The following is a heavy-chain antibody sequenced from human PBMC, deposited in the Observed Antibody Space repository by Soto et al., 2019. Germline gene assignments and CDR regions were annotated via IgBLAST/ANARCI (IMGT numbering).Heavy chain of an antibody. Sequence: SVKVSCKASGFTFTSSAVQWVRQARGQRLEWIGWIVVGSGNTNYAQKFQERVTITRDMSTSTAYMELSSLRAEDTAVYYCAKDRYSGSYNLDYWGQGTLVTVSS. D-gene: IGHD1-26*01. CDR3: AKDRYSGSYNLDY. CDR1: GFTFTSSA. J-gene: IGHJ4*02. V-gene: IGHV1-58*01. CDR2: IVVGSGNT.